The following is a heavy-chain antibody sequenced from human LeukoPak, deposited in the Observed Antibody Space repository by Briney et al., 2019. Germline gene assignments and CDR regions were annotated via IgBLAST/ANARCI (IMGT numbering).Heavy chain of an antibody. CDR1: GFTVSSSS. CDR2: ISSDGNT. J-gene: IGHJ6*02. Sequence: GGSLRLSCAASGFTVSSSSMNWVRLGPGKGLEWVSVISSDGNTYYADSVKGRFTISRDNSRNTLSLQIHGLRADDTAVYSCARGQEQFSSPWQWGPRRKNFYYYGMDVWGQGTTVTVSS. CDR3: ARGQEQFSSPWQWGPRRKNFYYYGMDV. V-gene: IGHV3-66*01. D-gene: IGHD6-19*01.